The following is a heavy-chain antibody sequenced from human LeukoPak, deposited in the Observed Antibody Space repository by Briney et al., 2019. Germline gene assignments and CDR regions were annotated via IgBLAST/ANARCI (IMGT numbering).Heavy chain of an antibody. J-gene: IGHJ4*02. Sequence: GGSLRLSCAASGFTFSSYSMNWVRQAPGKGLEWVSSISSSSSYIYYADSVKGRFTISRDNAKNSLYLQMNSLRAEDTAVYYCASRYSSGLQYYFDHWGQGTLVTVSS. CDR3: ASRYSSGLQYYFDH. CDR1: GFTFSSYS. V-gene: IGHV3-21*01. CDR2: ISSSSSYI. D-gene: IGHD6-19*01.